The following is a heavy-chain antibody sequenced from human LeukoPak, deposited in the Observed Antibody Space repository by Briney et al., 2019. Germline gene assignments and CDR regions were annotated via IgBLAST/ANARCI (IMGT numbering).Heavy chain of an antibody. CDR3: AKGNSGSYYRYFDY. J-gene: IGHJ4*02. CDR2: IHSDGSTI. V-gene: IGHV3-74*01. Sequence: GGSLRLSCAASGFTFSSYWMHWVRQVPGKGLVWVSLIHSDGSTIIYADSVKGRFTISRDNAKNSLYLQMNSLRAEDMALYYCAKGNSGSYYRYFDYWGQGTLVTVSS. D-gene: IGHD1-26*01. CDR1: GFTFSSYW.